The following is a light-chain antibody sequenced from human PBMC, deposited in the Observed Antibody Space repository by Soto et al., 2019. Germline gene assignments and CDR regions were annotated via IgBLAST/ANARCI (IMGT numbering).Light chain of an antibody. V-gene: IGKV3-15*01. J-gene: IGKJ4*01. CDR2: GTS. CDR1: QSFSSN. Sequence: VVMTQYPATLSVSPGERATLSCRASQSFSSNVAWYQQKPGQAPRLLIYGTSTRVTGIPARFSGSGSGKEFTLTISSLQSEDFAVYYCQQYYKWPLPFGG. CDR3: QQYYKWPLP.